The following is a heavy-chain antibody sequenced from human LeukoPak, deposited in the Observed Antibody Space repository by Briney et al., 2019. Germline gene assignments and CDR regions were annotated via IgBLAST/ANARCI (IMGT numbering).Heavy chain of an antibody. V-gene: IGHV3-74*01. J-gene: IGHJ4*02. CDR1: GFTFSSHW. D-gene: IGHD3-22*01. Sequence: GGSLRLSCAASGFTFSSHWMHWVRQAPGKGLVWVSRINSDGSSTSYVDSVAGRFTVSRDNAKNTLYLQMNSLRAEDTAVYHCARGNYYDSSGPGGYWGQGTLVIVSS. CDR2: INSDGSST. CDR3: ARGNYYDSSGPGGY.